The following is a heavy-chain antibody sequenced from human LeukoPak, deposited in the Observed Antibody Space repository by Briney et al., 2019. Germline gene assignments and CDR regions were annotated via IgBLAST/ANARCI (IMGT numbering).Heavy chain of an antibody. CDR3: AKPDRPWHHAGYFQH. V-gene: IGHV3-23*01. CDR1: GFTFSSYA. J-gene: IGHJ1*01. D-gene: IGHD1-14*01. CDR2: ISGSGGST. Sequence: PGGSLRLSCAASGFTFSSYAMSWVRQAPGKGLEWVSAISGSGGSTYYADSVKGRFTISRDNSKNTLYLQMNSLRADDTAVYYCAKPDRPWHHAGYFQHWGQGSLVTVSS.